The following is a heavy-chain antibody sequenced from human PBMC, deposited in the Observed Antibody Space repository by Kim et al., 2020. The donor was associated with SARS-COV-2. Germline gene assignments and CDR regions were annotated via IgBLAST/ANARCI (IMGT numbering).Heavy chain of an antibody. Sequence: SETLSLTCTVSGGSISSSSYYWGWIRQPPGKGLEWIGSIYYSGSTYYNPSLKSRVTISVDTSNNQFSLKLSSVTAADTAVYYCARQNYDFWSGFNYYYYGMDVWGQGTTVTVSS. CDR1: GGSISSSSYY. D-gene: IGHD3-3*01. J-gene: IGHJ6*02. CDR3: ARQNYDFWSGFNYYYYGMDV. V-gene: IGHV4-39*01. CDR2: IYYSGST.